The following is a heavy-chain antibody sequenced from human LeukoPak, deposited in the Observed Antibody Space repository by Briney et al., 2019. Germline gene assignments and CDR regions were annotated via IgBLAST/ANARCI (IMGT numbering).Heavy chain of an antibody. V-gene: IGHV4-34*01. D-gene: IGHD1-26*01. J-gene: IGHJ4*02. CDR1: GGSFSGYY. CDR2: IHHSGGT. Sequence: SETLSLTCAVYGGSFSGYYGSWIRQPPGKGLEWIGEIHHSGGTSYNPSLKSRATISLDTSKNQFSLRLNSVTAADTAVYYCARGVLRYYYFDYWGQGTLVTVSS. CDR3: ARGVLRYYYFDY.